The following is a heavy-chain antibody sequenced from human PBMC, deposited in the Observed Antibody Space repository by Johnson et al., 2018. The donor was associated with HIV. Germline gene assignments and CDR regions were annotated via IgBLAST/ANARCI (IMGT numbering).Heavy chain of an antibody. V-gene: IGHV3-30-3*01. CDR1: GFTFSSYA. J-gene: IGHJ3*02. CDR2: ISYDGSNK. D-gene: IGHD3-10*01. Sequence: QVQLVESGGGVVRPGESLRLSCAASGFTFSSYAMHWVRQAPGKGLEWVAVISYDGSNKYYAYSVKGRFTISRDNSKNTLYLQMNSLRAEDTALYYCAKEGVQGVITREDAFDIWGQGTMVTVSS. CDR3: AKEGVQGVITREDAFDI.